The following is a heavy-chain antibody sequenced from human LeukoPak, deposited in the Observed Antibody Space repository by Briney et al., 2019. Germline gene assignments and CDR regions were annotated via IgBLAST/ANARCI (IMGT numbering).Heavy chain of an antibody. CDR2: IKRDGSEK. CDR3: ARESRLYYGSGSYWIDY. V-gene: IGHV3-7*01. D-gene: IGHD3-10*01. CDR1: GFTFSSYW. Sequence: GGSLRLSCAASGFTFSSYWMSWVRQAPGKGLEWVANIKRDGSEKYYVDSVKGRFTISRDNAKNSLYLQMNSLRAEDTAVYYCARESRLYYGSGSYWIDYWGQGTLVTVSA. J-gene: IGHJ4*02.